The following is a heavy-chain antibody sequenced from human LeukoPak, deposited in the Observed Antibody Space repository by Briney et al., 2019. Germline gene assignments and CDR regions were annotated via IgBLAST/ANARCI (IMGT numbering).Heavy chain of an antibody. Sequence: GGSLRLSCAASGYTFSSYSINWVRQAPGKGLEWVSSISVRSNYIYYADSVRGRFSISRDDARDSLYLQMNSLRAEDTAVYYCVGLRRNSDTSGFYYYYDYWGQGTLVTVSS. J-gene: IGHJ4*02. CDR1: GYTFSSYS. V-gene: IGHV3-21*01. CDR2: ISVRSNYI. CDR3: VGLRRNSDTSGFYYYYDY. D-gene: IGHD3-22*01.